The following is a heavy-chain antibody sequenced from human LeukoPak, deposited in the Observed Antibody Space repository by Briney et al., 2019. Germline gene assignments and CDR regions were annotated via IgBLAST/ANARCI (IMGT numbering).Heavy chain of an antibody. CDR1: GCTLSSYL. Sequence: PGGSLWLTCASSGCTLSSYLMHWVRQAPGKGLVWVSRINDDGSTTNHADSVKGRFTISRDNAKSTLYLQMNSLTAEDTAVYYCARDHVYRSASLGYWGQGTLVTVSS. D-gene: IGHD3-10*01. V-gene: IGHV3-74*01. CDR3: ARDHVYRSASLGY. J-gene: IGHJ4*02. CDR2: INDDGSTT.